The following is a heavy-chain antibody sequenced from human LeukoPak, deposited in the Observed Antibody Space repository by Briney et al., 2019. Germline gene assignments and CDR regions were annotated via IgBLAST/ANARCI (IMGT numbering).Heavy chain of an antibody. V-gene: IGHV3-7*01. CDR3: ARDTLGEGEDANYAVYYFDY. CDR2: IKQDRNEK. J-gene: IGHJ4*02. D-gene: IGHD4/OR15-4a*01. CDR1: GFTFRTYW. Sequence: PGGSLRLSCAASGFTFRTYWMSWVRQAPGKGLEWVANIKQDRNEKYYVDSVKGRFTISRDNAKNSLDLQMNSLRAEDTAVYYCARDTLGEGEDANYAVYYFDYWGQGTPVTVSS.